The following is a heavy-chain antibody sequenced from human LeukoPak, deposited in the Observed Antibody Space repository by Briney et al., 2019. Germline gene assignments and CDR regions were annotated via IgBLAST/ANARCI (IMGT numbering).Heavy chain of an antibody. J-gene: IGHJ4*02. CDR1: GGSISSYY. V-gene: IGHV4-59*08. D-gene: IGHD3-22*01. CDR3: ARHLYYYDSSGFNY. Sequence: SEILSLTCTVSGGSISSYYWSWIRQPPGKGLEWIGYIYYSGSTNYNPSLKSRVTISVDTSKNQFSLRLSSVTAADTAVYYCARHLYYYDSSGFNYWGQGTLVTVSS. CDR2: IYYSGST.